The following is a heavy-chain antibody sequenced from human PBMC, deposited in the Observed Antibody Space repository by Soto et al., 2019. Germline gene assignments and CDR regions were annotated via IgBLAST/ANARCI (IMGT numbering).Heavy chain of an antibody. CDR3: ARFYCSGGSCYGRDYFGY. V-gene: IGHV1-46*03. D-gene: IGHD2-15*01. CDR2: INPSGGST. J-gene: IGHJ4*02. Sequence: GASVKVSCKASGYTFTSYYMHWVRQAPGQGLEWMGIINPSGGSTSYAQKFQGRVTMTRDTSTSTVYMELSSLRSEDTAVYYCARFYCSGGSCYGRDYFGYWGQGTLVTVSS. CDR1: GYTFTSYY.